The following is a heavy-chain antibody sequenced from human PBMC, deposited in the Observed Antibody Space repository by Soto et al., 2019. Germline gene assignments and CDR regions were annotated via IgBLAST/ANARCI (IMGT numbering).Heavy chain of an antibody. CDR3: VRDGTKNLRDRFEP. CDR1: GASLSRYY. J-gene: IGHJ5*02. D-gene: IGHD1-26*01. Sequence: QVVLQESGPGVVKPSDTLSLTCNVSGASLSRYYWSWIRQPPGKGLEWIGRIYATGDTDYNPSLKSRISLSGDMSKKQFSPTRRCVTAADTAIYYCVRDGTKNLRDRFEPWGRGILVTVSS. CDR2: IYATGDT. V-gene: IGHV4-4*07.